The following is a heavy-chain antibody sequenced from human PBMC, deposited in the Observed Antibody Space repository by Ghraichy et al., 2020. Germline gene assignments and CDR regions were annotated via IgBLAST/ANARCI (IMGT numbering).Heavy chain of an antibody. CDR1: GFTFSSYS. CDR3: ASFWNPRDAFDI. CDR2: ISSSSSTI. J-gene: IGHJ3*02. Sequence: LSLTCAASGFTFSSYSMNWVRQAPGKGLEWVSYISSSSSTIYYADSVKGRFTISRDNAKNSLYLQMNSLRDEDTAVYYCASFWNPRDAFDIWGQGTMVTVSS. V-gene: IGHV3-48*02. D-gene: IGHD3-3*01.